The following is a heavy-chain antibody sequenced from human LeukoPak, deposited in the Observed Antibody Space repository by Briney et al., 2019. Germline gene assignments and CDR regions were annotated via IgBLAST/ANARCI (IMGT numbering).Heavy chain of an antibody. J-gene: IGHJ4*02. D-gene: IGHD3-22*01. Sequence: PGGSLRLSCAASGFTISSSVLSWVRQAPGKGLEGVSTISGFSGNTYYADSVKGRFTISRDNSKNTLYLQMNSLRAEDTAVYYCAKRPSYDSSRLYYFDYWGQGTLVTVSS. CDR1: GFTISSSV. CDR3: AKRPSYDSSRLYYFDY. V-gene: IGHV3-23*01. CDR2: ISGFSGNT.